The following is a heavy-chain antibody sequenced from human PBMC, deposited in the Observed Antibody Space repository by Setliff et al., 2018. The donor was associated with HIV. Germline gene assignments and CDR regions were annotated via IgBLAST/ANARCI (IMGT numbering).Heavy chain of an antibody. D-gene: IGHD1-26*01. J-gene: IGHJ4*01. Sequence: SETLSLTCAVSGVSVNNDDDYWRCIRQPPGKGLEWIAIIHQSGPAHKRQSLKSRVTISIDTSENLFSLKLSGVTAADTAIYYGARQVGEGKWYLDAWRDGTLVTVSS. V-gene: IGHV4-39*01. CDR3: ARQVGEGKWYLDA. CDR2: IHQSGPA. CDR1: GVSVNNDDDY.